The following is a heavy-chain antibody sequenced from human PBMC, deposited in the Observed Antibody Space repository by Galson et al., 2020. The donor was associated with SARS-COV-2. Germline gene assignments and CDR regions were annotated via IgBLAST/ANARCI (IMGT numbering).Heavy chain of an antibody. CDR3: AGLIAAAGTDYYYYYGMDV. J-gene: IGHJ6*02. D-gene: IGHD6-13*01. CDR2: IYSGGST. Sequence: GGSLRLSCAASGFTVSSNYMSWVRQAPGKGLEWVSVIYSGGSTYYADSVKGRFTISRDNSKKTLYLQMNSLRAEDTAVYYCAGLIAAAGTDYYYYYGMDVWGQGTTVTVSS. V-gene: IGHV3-53*01. CDR1: GFTVSSNY.